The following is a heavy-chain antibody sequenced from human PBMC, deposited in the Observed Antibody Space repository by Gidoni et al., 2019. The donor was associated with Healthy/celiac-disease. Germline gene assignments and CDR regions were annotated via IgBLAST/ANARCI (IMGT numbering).Heavy chain of an antibody. CDR3: ARDQDSSGWYLFDY. D-gene: IGHD6-19*01. Sequence: QVQLVQSGAEVQQPGASVKVSCKASGYTFTSYGISWVRQATGQGFEWMGGSSAYNGNTNKAQKLKGRVTMTTDTSTSTAYMELRSMRSDDTAVYYCARDQDSSGWYLFDYWGQGTLVTVSA. V-gene: IGHV1-18*01. CDR2: SSAYNGNT. J-gene: IGHJ4*02. CDR1: GYTFTSYG.